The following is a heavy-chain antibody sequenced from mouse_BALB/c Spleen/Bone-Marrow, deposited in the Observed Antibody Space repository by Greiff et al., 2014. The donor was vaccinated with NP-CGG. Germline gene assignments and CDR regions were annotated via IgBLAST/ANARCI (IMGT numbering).Heavy chain of an antibody. J-gene: IGHJ4*01. CDR1: GFTFRDYY. CDR2: ISDGGNYS. Sequence: EVQRVESGGGLVKPGGSLKLSCAASGFTFRDYYIYWLRQTPEKRLGGVATISDGGNYSYYPDSVKGRFTISRDNAKNNLYLQMSSLKSEDTAMYYCARSRMRYGAMDYWGQGTSVTVFS. D-gene: IGHD2-10*02. V-gene: IGHV5-4*02. CDR3: ARSRMRYGAMDY.